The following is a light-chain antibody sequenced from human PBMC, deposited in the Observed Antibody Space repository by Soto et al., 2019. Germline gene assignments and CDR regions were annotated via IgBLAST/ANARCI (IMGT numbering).Light chain of an antibody. CDR1: QSVSYNY. CDR3: PQYRVSLLRFT. V-gene: IGKV3-20*01. J-gene: IGKJ2*01. CDR2: GAS. Sequence: EIVLVQSPGTLSLSPGERATLSCRASQSVSYNYLAWYQQKPGQAPRLLIYGASNRATRVPDRFSDSGTGTDFSLTITRLEPEESVMCYCPQYRVSLLRFTFGKGTKV.